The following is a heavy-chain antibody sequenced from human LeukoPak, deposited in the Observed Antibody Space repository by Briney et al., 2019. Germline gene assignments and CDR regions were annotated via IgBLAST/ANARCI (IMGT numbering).Heavy chain of an antibody. Sequence: PGGSLRLSCAASGFTFSSYWMSWVRQAPGKGLVWVSRIKYDGSSTNYADSVKGRFTISRDNAKNTLYLQMNSLRTEDTAVYYCARGLPNFYGMDVWGQGTTVTVSS. CDR2: IKYDGSST. CDR3: ARGLPNFYGMDV. J-gene: IGHJ6*02. V-gene: IGHV3-74*01. CDR1: GFTFSSYW.